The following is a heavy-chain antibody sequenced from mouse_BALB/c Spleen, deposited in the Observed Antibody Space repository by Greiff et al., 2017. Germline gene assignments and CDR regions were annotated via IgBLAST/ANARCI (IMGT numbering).Heavy chain of an antibody. D-gene: IGHD1-2*01. Sequence: EVQVVESGGGLVQPGGSRKLSCAASGFTFSSFGMHWVRQAPEKGLEWVAYISSGSSTIYYADTVKGRFTISRDNPKNTLFLQMTSLRSEDTAMYYCARVLRLLAMDYWGQGTSVTVSS. J-gene: IGHJ4*01. CDR2: ISSGSSTI. V-gene: IGHV5-17*02. CDR1: GFTFSSFG. CDR3: ARVLRLLAMDY.